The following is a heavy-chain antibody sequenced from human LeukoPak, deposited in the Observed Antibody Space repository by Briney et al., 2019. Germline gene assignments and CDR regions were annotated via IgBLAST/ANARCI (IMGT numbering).Heavy chain of an antibody. CDR1: GGTFSSYA. V-gene: IGHV1-69*05. D-gene: IGHD3-22*01. CDR2: IIPIFGTA. CDR3: AREFGLWGGDSSGYSV. J-gene: IGHJ4*02. Sequence: ASVKVSCKASGGTFSSYAISWVRQAPGQGLEWMGRIIPIFGTANYAQKFQGRVTITTDESTSTAYMELSSLRSEDTAVYYCAREFGLWGGDSSGYSVWGQGTLVTASS.